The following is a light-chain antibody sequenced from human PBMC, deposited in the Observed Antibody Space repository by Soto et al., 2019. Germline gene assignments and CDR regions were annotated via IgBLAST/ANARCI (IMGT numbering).Light chain of an antibody. Sequence: AIQMIQSPSSLSASVGDRVTITCRTSQGFRNDLAWYQQKPGKAPELLIYAASTLQSGVPSRFSGSGSGTDFTLTISSLQPEDFATYSCLQDYTFGQGTRLEIK. CDR2: AAS. V-gene: IGKV1-6*01. CDR3: LQDYT. CDR1: QGFRND. J-gene: IGKJ5*01.